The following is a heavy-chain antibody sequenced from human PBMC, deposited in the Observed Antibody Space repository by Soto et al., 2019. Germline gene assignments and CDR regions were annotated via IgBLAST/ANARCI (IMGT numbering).Heavy chain of an antibody. V-gene: IGHV3-11*01. Sequence: QVQLVESGGGLVKPGGSLRLSCAASGFTFSDYYMSWIRQAPGTGLEGVSYISSSGSTIYYADSVKGRFTISRDNAKNSLYLQMNSLRAEDTAVYYCARGAAYYDYIWGSYIGAFDIWGQGTMVTVSS. D-gene: IGHD3-16*01. CDR3: ARGAAYYDYIWGSYIGAFDI. CDR1: GFTFSDYY. J-gene: IGHJ3*02. CDR2: ISSSGSTI.